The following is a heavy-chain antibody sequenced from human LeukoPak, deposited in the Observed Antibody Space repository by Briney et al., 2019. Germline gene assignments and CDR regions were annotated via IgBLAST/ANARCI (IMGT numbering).Heavy chain of an antibody. CDR3: AKEGFMTTPDY. CDR1: GFTFSSYG. CDR2: ITYDGSNK. J-gene: IGHJ4*02. D-gene: IGHD4-17*01. V-gene: IGHV3-30*18. Sequence: GGFLRLSCAASGFTFSSYGMHWVRQAPGKGLEWVAVITYDGSNKYYADSVKGRFTISGDNSKNTLYLQMNSLRAEDTAVYYCAKEGFMTTPDYWGQGTLVTVSS.